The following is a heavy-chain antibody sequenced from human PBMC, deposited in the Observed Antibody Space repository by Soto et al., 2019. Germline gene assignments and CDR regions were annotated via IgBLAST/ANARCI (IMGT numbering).Heavy chain of an antibody. D-gene: IGHD1-1*01. CDR3: ARQRAWNDAFDF. Sequence: PGESLKISCKGSGYSFTSYWIGWVRQMPGKGLECMGIIYPGDSDTRYSPSFQGQVTISADKSLTTAYLQWNNLKASDTARYYCARQRAWNDAFDFWGQGTLVTVSS. CDR1: GYSFTSYW. CDR2: IYPGDSDT. V-gene: IGHV5-51*01. J-gene: IGHJ4*02.